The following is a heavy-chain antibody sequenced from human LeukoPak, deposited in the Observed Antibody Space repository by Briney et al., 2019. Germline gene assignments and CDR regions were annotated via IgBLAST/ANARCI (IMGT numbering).Heavy chain of an antibody. J-gene: IGHJ6*03. CDR2: IDNSGTT. CDR1: GASISSSPYY. D-gene: IGHD2-2*02. Sequence: PSETLSLTCTVSGASISSSPYYWGWIRQPPGKGLEWIGSIDNSGTTHYNPSLKSRVIITVDTSKNQFSLELNSVTAADTAVYYCARLYRDGSYYYYYMDVWGKGTTVTVS. CDR3: ARLYRDGSYYYYYMDV. V-gene: IGHV4-39*01.